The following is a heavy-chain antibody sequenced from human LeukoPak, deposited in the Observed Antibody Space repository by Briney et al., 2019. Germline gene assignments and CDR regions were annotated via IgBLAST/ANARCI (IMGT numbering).Heavy chain of an antibody. J-gene: IGHJ4*02. CDR1: GFTFSSYG. D-gene: IGHD6-13*01. CDR2: IRYDGSNK. CDR3: ARVVSSSGGFDY. Sequence: GGSLRLSCAASGFTFSSYGMHWVRQAPGKGLEWVAFIRYDGSNKYYADSVKGRFTISRDNSKNTLYLQMNTLRVEDTAVYYCARVVSSSGGFDYWGQGTLVTVSS. V-gene: IGHV3-30*02.